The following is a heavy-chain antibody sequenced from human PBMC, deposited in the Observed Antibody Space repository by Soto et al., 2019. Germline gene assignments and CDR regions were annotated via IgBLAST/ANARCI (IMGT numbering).Heavy chain of an antibody. Sequence: EVQLVESGGDLVQPGGSLRVSCAAYGFTFSSYWMSWVRQAPXKXLEWVANINQDGSEKYHVDSVKGRFTISRDNARXXXXXXXXXXXXXXXXXXXXXXXXXXWFXESLQDHWGQGTLVTVSS. CDR2: INQDGSEK. D-gene: IGHD3-10*01. CDR1: GFTFSSYW. J-gene: IGHJ4*02. V-gene: IGHV3-7*02. CDR3: XXXXXXWFXESLQDH.